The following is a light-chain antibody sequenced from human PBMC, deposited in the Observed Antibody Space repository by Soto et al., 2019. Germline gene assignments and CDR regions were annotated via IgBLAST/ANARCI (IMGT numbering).Light chain of an antibody. CDR2: GNS. J-gene: IGLJ1*01. Sequence: QPVLTQPPSVSGAPGQRVTISCTGSSSNIGAGYDVHWYQQLPGTAPKLLIYGNSNRPSGVPDRFSGSKSGTSTSLAITRLQAEDEADYYCQSYDSSLSAYVFGTGTKLTVL. V-gene: IGLV1-40*01. CDR3: QSYDSSLSAYV. CDR1: SSNIGAGYD.